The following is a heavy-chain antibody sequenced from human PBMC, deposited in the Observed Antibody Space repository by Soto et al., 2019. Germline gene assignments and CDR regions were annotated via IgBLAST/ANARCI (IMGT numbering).Heavy chain of an antibody. CDR2: IYHSGST. Sequence: LSLTCAVSGGSISSSNWWSWVRQPPGKGLEWIGEIYHSGSTNYNPSLKSRVTISVDKSKNQFSLKLSSVTAADTAVYYCARLPDYYDSSGYYYVWGQGTLVTVSS. CDR1: GGSISSSNW. CDR3: ARLPDYYDSSGYYYV. J-gene: IGHJ4*02. D-gene: IGHD3-22*01. V-gene: IGHV4-4*02.